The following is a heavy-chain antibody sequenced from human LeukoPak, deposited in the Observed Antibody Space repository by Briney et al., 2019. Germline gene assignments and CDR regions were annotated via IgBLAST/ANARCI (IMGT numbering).Heavy chain of an antibody. J-gene: IGHJ4*02. CDR2: ISSSSSYI. Sequence: GGSLRLSCAASGFTFSSYSMNWVRQAPGNGLEWVSSISSSSSYIYYADSVKGRFTISRDNAKNSLYLQMNSLRAEDTAVYYCARGYCSGGNCYFDYWGQGTLVTVSS. CDR3: ARGYCSGGNCYFDY. CDR1: GFTFSSYS. V-gene: IGHV3-21*01. D-gene: IGHD2-15*01.